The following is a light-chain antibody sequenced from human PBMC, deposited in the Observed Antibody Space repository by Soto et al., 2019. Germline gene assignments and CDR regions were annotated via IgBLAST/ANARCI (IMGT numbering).Light chain of an antibody. J-gene: IGKJ1*01. CDR2: GAS. CDR1: QSVSSN. V-gene: IGKV3-15*01. Sequence: EIVMTQSPGTLSVSPGERATLSCRASQSVSSNLAWYQQKPGQAPRLLIYGASTRATGIPARFSGSRSGTECTLTISSLQSEDLAVYYGQQYNNWPRTFGQGTKVEIK. CDR3: QQYNNWPRT.